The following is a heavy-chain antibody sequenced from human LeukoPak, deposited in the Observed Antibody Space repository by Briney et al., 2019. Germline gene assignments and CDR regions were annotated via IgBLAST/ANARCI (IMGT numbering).Heavy chain of an antibody. CDR2: ISSSSSYI. CDR3: AKDRYSSSWYLVNPDY. CDR1: GFTFSSYS. V-gene: IGHV3-21*04. Sequence: PGGSLRLSCAASGFTFSSYSMNWVRQAPGKGLEWVSSISSSSSYIYYADSVKGRFTISRDNSKNSLYLQMNSLRAEDTAVYYCAKDRYSSSWYLVNPDYWGQGTLVTVSS. D-gene: IGHD6-13*01. J-gene: IGHJ4*02.